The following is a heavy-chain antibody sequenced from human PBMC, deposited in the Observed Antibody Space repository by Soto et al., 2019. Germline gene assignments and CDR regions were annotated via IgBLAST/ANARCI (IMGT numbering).Heavy chain of an antibody. CDR2: ISYDGSNK. V-gene: IGHV3-30-3*01. D-gene: IGHD4-17*01. CDR1: GFTFSSYA. J-gene: IGHJ4*02. CDR3: ARDNDEYGDYVLGD. Sequence: GESLKISCAASGFTFSSYAMHWVRQAPGKGLEWVAVISYDGSNKYYADSVKGRFTISRDNSKNTLYLQMNSLRAEDTAVYYCARDNDEYGDYVLGDWGQGTLVTVSS.